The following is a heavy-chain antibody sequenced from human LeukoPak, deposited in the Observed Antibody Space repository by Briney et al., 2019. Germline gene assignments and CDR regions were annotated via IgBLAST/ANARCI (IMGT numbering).Heavy chain of an antibody. CDR3: ARVDTTMMN. Sequence: WVRQAPGKGLEWIGSVFYSGSTYYNPSLKSRVAISVDTSKNQFSLKLSSVTAADTAVYYCARVDTTMMNWGQGTLVTVSS. V-gene: IGHV4-39*01. CDR2: VFYSGST. D-gene: IGHD5-18*01. J-gene: IGHJ4*02.